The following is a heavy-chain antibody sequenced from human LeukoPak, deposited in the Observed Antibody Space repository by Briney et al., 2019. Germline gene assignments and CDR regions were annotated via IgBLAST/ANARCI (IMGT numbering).Heavy chain of an antibody. V-gene: IGHV3-48*04. J-gene: IGHJ4*02. CDR3: AREPSNYGDHYFDY. Sequence: GGSLRLSCAASGFTFSSYSMNWVRQAPRKGLEWVSYISSSSSTIYYADSVKGRFTISRDNAKNSLYLQMNSLRAEDTAVYYCAREPSNYGDHYFDYWGQGTLVTVSS. D-gene: IGHD4-17*01. CDR2: ISSSSSTI. CDR1: GFTFSSYS.